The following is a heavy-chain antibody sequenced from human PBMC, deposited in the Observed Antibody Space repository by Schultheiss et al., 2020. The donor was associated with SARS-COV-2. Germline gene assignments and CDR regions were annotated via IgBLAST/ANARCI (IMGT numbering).Heavy chain of an antibody. CDR3: ARGYLGRDGYNYWDIWVYFDY. CDR1: GYSISSGYY. Sequence: SETLSLTCAVSGYSISSGYYWSWIRQPPGKGLEWIGEINHSGSTNYNPSLKSRVTISVDTSKNQFSLKLSSVTAANTAVYYCARGYLGRDGYNYWDIWVYFDYWGQGTLVTVSS. V-gene: IGHV4-34*01. CDR2: INHSGST. D-gene: IGHD5-24*01. J-gene: IGHJ4*02.